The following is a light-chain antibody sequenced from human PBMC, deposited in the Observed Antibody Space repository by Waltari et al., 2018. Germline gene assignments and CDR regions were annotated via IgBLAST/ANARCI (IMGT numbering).Light chain of an antibody. Sequence: DIVLTQSPGTLSLSPGESVTLSCRASQSVWSNYLAWYQQKPGQAPRLLMYAASSRATGIADRFSGSGSGTDFTLTISRLEPEDFAMYWCQQYGSSPLTFGQGTTVEIK. V-gene: IGKV3-20*01. J-gene: IGKJ1*01. CDR2: AAS. CDR1: QSVWSNY. CDR3: QQYGSSPLT.